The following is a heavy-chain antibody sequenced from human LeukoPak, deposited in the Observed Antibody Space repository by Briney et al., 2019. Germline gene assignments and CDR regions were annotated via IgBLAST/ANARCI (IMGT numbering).Heavy chain of an antibody. CDR2: IWYDGSNK. J-gene: IGHJ5*02. CDR3: ARDKRYCSSTSCYRWFDP. CDR1: GFTFSSYG. V-gene: IGHV3-33*01. D-gene: IGHD2-2*01. Sequence: QSGGSLRLSCAASGFTFSSYGMHWVRQAPGKGLEWVAVIWYDGSNKYYADSVKGRFTISRDNSKNTLYLQMNSLRAEDTAVYYCARDKRYCSSTSCYRWFDPWGQGTLVTVSS.